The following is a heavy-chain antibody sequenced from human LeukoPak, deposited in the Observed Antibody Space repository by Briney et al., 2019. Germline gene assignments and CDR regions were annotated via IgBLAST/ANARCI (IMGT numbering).Heavy chain of an antibody. D-gene: IGHD4-23*01. V-gene: IGHV1-2*02. CDR3: ATLPLYDYGGKDDY. CDR2: INPNSGGT. J-gene: IGHJ4*02. Sequence: GASVKVSCKASGYTFTGHYMHWVRQAPGQGLEWMGWINPNSGGTNYAQKFQGRVTMTRDTSISTAYMELSRLRSGDTAVYYCATLPLYDYGGKDDYWGQGTLVTVSS. CDR1: GYTFTGHY.